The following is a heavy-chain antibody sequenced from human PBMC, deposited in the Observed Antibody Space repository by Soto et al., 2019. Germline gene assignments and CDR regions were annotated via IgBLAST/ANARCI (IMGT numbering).Heavy chain of an antibody. CDR2: ISASGGRT. V-gene: IGHV3-23*01. J-gene: IGHJ4*02. Sequence: GSLRLSCAASGFTFTNYAMSWVRQAPGKGLEWVSTISASGGRTYYADSVKGRFTISRDNSKNTLYLQMNSLRAEDTAVYYCAKGHCTNGVCSVDYWGQGTLVTVSS. CDR1: GFTFTNYA. D-gene: IGHD2-8*01. CDR3: AKGHCTNGVCSVDY.